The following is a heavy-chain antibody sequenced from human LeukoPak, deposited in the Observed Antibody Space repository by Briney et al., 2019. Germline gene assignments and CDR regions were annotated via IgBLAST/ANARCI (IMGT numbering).Heavy chain of an antibody. D-gene: IGHD6-13*01. V-gene: IGHV4-59*01. CDR1: GGSISSYY. CDR2: IYYSGSA. Sequence: SETLSLTCTASGGSISSYYWSWIRQPPGKGLEWIGYIYYSGSANYNPSLKSRVTISVDTSKSQFSLKLSSVTAADTAVYYCARGGAAADFVDYWGQGTLVTVSS. J-gene: IGHJ4*02. CDR3: ARGGAAADFVDY.